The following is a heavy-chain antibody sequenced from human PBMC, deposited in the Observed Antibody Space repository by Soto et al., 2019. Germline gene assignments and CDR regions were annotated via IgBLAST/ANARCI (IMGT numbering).Heavy chain of an antibody. J-gene: IGHJ6*02. CDR2: FDPEDGET. CDR1: GYTLTELS. D-gene: IGHD5-18*01. Sequence: ASVKVSCKVSGYTLTELSMHWVRQAPGKGLEWMGGFDPEDGETIYAQKFQGRVTMTEDTSTDTAYMELSSLRSEDTAVYYCARPLYSYGPMDVWGQGTTVTVSS. V-gene: IGHV1-24*01. CDR3: ARPLYSYGPMDV.